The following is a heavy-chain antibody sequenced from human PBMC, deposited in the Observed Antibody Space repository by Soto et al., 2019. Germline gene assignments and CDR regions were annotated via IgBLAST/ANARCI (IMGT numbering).Heavy chain of an antibody. CDR3: ARGKYYYGSGKDGMDV. CDR2: IYYSGST. V-gene: IGHV4-31*03. CDR1: GGSINSGGYY. J-gene: IGHJ6*02. D-gene: IGHD3-10*01. Sequence: PSETLSLTCTVSGGSINSGGYYWTWIRQHPGKGLEWIGYIYYSGSTYYNPSLKSRVTISVDTSKNQFSLKLSSVTAADTAVYYCARGKYYYGSGKDGMDVWGQGTTVTVSS.